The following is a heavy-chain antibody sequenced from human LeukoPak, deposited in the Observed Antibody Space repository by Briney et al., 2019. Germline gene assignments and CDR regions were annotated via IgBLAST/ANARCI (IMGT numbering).Heavy chain of an antibody. CDR3: TTDLSSVAGTFDY. Sequence: GGSLRLSCAASGFTFSDAWMSWVRQAPGKGLEWVGRIKSKTDAGTTDYAAPVQGRLTISRDDSKNTLYLQMNSLKTEDTAVYYCTTDLSSVAGTFDYWGQGALVTVSS. CDR1: GFTFSDAW. V-gene: IGHV3-15*01. J-gene: IGHJ4*02. CDR2: IKSKTDAGTT. D-gene: IGHD6-19*01.